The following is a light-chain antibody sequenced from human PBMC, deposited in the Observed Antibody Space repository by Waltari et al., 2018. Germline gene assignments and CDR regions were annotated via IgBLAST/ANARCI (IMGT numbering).Light chain of an antibody. Sequence: EIVLTQSPGTLSLSPGERATLSCRASQSVSSSYLAWYQQKPGRAPRLLIYGASSRATGIPDRFSGSGSGTDFTLTIGRLEPEDFAVYYCQQYGSSPRTFGPGTKVDIK. V-gene: IGKV3-20*01. CDR1: QSVSSSY. CDR3: QQYGSSPRT. J-gene: IGKJ3*01. CDR2: GAS.